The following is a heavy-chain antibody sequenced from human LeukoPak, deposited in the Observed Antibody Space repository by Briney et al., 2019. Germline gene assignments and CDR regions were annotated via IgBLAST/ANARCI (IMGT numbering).Heavy chain of an antibody. D-gene: IGHD1-26*01. CDR2: IRSKAYGGTA. V-gene: IGHV3-49*04. CDR3: TSDEGEDTSY. J-gene: IGHJ4*02. Sequence: PGGSLRLSCTASGFTFGGYAMNWVRQAPGKGLEWVGVIRSKAYGGTAEYAASVKGRFTISRDDSKSIAYLQMSSLRTEDTAVYCCTSDEGEDTSYWGQGTLVTVSS. CDR1: GFTFGGYA.